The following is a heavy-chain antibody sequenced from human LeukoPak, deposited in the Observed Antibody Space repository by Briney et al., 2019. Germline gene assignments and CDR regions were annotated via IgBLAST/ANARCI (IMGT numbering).Heavy chain of an antibody. J-gene: IGHJ6*03. Sequence: ASVKVSCKASGYTFTSHGISWVRQAPGQGLEWMGWISTYNGNTNYAQKLQGRVSMTTDTSTSTAYMDLRSLRSDDTAVYYCARDPRYGSGWSASGMDVWGKGTTVTISS. V-gene: IGHV1-18*01. CDR2: ISTYNGNT. CDR3: ARDPRYGSGWSASGMDV. D-gene: IGHD6-19*01. CDR1: GYTFTSHG.